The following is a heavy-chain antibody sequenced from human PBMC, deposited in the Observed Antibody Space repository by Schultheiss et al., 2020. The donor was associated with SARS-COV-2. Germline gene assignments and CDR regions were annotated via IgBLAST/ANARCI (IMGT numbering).Heavy chain of an antibody. J-gene: IGHJ6*02. CDR1: GFTFSSYA. CDR3: ARDPIPAGHYHYYGMDV. Sequence: GGSLRLSCAASGFTFSSYAMHWVRQAPGKGLEWVAVISYDGSNKYYADSVKGRFTISRDNSKNTLYLQMNSLRAEDTAVYYCARDPIPAGHYHYYGMDVWGQGTTVTVSS. CDR2: ISYDGSNK. V-gene: IGHV3-30*14. D-gene: IGHD3-10*01.